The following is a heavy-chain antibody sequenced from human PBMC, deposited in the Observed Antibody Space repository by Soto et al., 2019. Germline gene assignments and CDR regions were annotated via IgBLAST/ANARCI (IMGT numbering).Heavy chain of an antibody. D-gene: IGHD6-6*01. CDR1: GFTFSDFA. Sequence: GGSLRLSCAASGFTFSDFAMNWVRQTPGKLLEWVSIITTTGDTSYYADSVKGRFTISRDNSKNMLYLQMNNLRVDDTAIYFCAKVPEYRDGSSYYYFHSWGQGAPVTVSS. CDR2: ITTTGDTS. J-gene: IGHJ4*02. V-gene: IGHV3-23*01. CDR3: AKVPEYRDGSSYYYFHS.